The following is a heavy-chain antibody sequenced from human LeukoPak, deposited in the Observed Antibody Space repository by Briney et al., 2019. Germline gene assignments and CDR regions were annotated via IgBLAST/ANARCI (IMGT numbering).Heavy chain of an antibody. CDR3: ARDRGNRYFDL. Sequence: GRSLRLSCAASKFTFKSYGMHWVRQAPGKGLEWVTVIWYDGSNKYYADSVKGRFTISRDNSKNMLYLQMNSLRAEDTAVYYCARDRGNRYFDLWGRGTLVTVSS. CDR1: KFTFKSYG. V-gene: IGHV3-33*01. CDR2: IWYDGSNK. D-gene: IGHD4-23*01. J-gene: IGHJ2*01.